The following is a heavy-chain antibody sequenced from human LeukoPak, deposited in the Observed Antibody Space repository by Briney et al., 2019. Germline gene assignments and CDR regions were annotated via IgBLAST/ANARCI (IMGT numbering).Heavy chain of an antibody. CDR2: IKQDGSEK. CDR3: ARENDYGDYVCDY. J-gene: IGHJ4*02. D-gene: IGHD4-17*01. Sequence: GGSLRLSCAASGFTFSSYWMSWVRQAPGKGLEWVANIKQDGSEKYYVDPVKGRFTISRDNAKNSLYLQMNSLRAEDTAVYYCARENDYGDYVCDYWGQGTLVTVSS. CDR1: GFTFSSYW. V-gene: IGHV3-7*01.